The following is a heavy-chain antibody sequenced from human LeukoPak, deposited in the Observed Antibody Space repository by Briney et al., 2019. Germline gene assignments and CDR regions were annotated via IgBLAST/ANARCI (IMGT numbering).Heavy chain of an antibody. J-gene: IGHJ4*02. D-gene: IGHD6-13*01. CDR3: AREGAAAGYNY. CDR1: GFTFSSYA. V-gene: IGHV3-30*04. CDR2: ISYDGSNK. Sequence: PGGSLRLSCAVSGFTFSSYAMHWVRQAPGKGLEWVAVISYDGSNKYYADSVKGRFTISRDNSKNTLYLQMNSLRAEDTAVYYCAREGAAAGYNYWGQGTLVTVSS.